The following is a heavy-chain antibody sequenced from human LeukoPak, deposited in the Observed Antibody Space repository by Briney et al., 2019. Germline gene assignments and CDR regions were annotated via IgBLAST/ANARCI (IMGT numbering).Heavy chain of an antibody. Sequence: GASVKVSCKVSGYTLTELSMHWVRQAPGKGLEWMGGFDPEDGETIYAQKFQGRVTMTEDTSTDTAYMELSSLRSEDTAVYYCAEATFGVTRLNNWFDPWGQGTLVTVSS. CDR3: AEATFGVTRLNNWFDP. V-gene: IGHV1-24*01. CDR1: GYTLTELS. D-gene: IGHD3-10*01. J-gene: IGHJ5*02. CDR2: FDPEDGET.